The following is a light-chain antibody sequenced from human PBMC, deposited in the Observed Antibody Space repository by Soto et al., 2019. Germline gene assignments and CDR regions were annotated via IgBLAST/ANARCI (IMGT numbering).Light chain of an antibody. Sequence: DIQMTQSPSTLSASVGDRVTITCRASQSISTYLAWYRHKPGEAPKLLIYKASTLERGVPSRFSGSGSGTDFTLTISSLQPDDFATYYCQPYNSDSRTFGQGPKVDI. J-gene: IGKJ1*01. CDR2: KAS. V-gene: IGKV1-5*03. CDR1: QSISTY. CDR3: QPYNSDSRT.